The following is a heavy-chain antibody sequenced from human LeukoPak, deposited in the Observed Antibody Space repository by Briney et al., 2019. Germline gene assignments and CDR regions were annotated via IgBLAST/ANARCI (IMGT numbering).Heavy chain of an antibody. J-gene: IGHJ4*02. V-gene: IGHV3-23*01. D-gene: IGHD3-10*01. CDR2: VSGSGDRT. CDR3: ANSRGYRSGNL. CDR1: VCTFCSYA. Sequence: GGSLRLSCAASVCTFCSYAMSWVRQAPWKGLEWLSAVSGSGDRTYYAGSVKGRFTISRDNSKNIVYLRMNSLRAEDTAVYFCANSRGYRSGNLWGQGTLVTVSS.